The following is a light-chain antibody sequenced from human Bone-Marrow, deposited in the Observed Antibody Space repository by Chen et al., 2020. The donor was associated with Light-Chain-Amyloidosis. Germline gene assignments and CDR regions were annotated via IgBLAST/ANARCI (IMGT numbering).Light chain of an antibody. Sequence: SYVLTQPSSVSVAPGQTATIACGGNNIGSTSVHWYQQTPGQAPLLVVYDDSDRPSGIPERLSGYNSGNTATLTISRVEAGDEADYDCQVWDRSSDRPVFGGGTELTVL. J-gene: IGLJ3*02. CDR1: NIGSTS. V-gene: IGLV3-21*02. CDR3: QVWDRSSDRPV. CDR2: DDS.